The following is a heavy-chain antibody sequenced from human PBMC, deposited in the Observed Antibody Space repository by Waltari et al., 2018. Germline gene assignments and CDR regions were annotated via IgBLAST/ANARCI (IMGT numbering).Heavy chain of an antibody. Sequence: QVQLQQWGAGLLKPSETLSLTCAVYGGSFSGYYWSWIRQPPGNGLEWMGEINHSGSTNYNPSLKSRVTISVDTAKNQFSLKLSSVTAADTAVYYCARHVSYIVGATTFLDVWGQGTTVTVSS. D-gene: IGHD1-26*01. CDR1: GGSFSGYY. CDR2: INHSGST. J-gene: IGHJ6*02. V-gene: IGHV4-34*01. CDR3: ARHVSYIVGATTFLDV.